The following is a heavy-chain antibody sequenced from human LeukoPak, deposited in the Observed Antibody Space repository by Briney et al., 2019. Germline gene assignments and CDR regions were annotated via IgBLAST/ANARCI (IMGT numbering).Heavy chain of an antibody. V-gene: IGHV4-59*01. CDR2: IYYSGST. Sequence: SETLSLTCTVSGGSISSYYWSWIRQPPGEGLEWIGYIYYSGSTNYNPSLKSRVTISVDTSKSQFSLKLSSVTAADTAVYYCARGRDGYIFDYWGQGTLVTVSS. D-gene: IGHD5-24*01. CDR3: ARGRDGYIFDY. J-gene: IGHJ4*02. CDR1: GGSISSYY.